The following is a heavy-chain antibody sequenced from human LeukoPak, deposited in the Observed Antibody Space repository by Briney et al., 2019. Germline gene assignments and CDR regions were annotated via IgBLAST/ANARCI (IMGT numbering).Heavy chain of an antibody. J-gene: IGHJ4*02. CDR1: GFTFGDYA. D-gene: IGHD2-2*01. CDR2: IKSKPCGGTT. Sequence: GGSLRLSCTASGFTFGDYAINWVRQAPGKGLEWVGFIKSKPCGGTTEYAASVKGRFTISSDDSENIAYLQMNSLKTEDTAVYYCARDPGSPTSWYYFDYWGQGTLVTVSS. CDR3: ARDPGSPTSWYYFDY. V-gene: IGHV3-49*04.